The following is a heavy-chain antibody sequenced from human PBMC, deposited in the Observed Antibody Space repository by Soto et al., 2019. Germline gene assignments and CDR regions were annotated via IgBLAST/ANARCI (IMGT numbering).Heavy chain of an antibody. D-gene: IGHD3-3*01. Sequence: ASVKVSCKASGYTFTSYGISWVRQAPGQGLEWMGWISAYNGNTNYAQKLQGRVTMTTDTSTSTAYMELRSLRSDDTAVYYCARDTIWFYRGDYHYYGLDVWGQGTTVTGSS. CDR2: ISAYNGNT. CDR1: GYTFTSYG. CDR3: ARDTIWFYRGDYHYYGLDV. V-gene: IGHV1-18*01. J-gene: IGHJ6*02.